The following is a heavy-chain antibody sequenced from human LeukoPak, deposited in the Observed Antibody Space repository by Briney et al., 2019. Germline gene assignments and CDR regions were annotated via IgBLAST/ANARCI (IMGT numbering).Heavy chain of an antibody. CDR2: IGSSSSAI. V-gene: IGHV3-21*01. CDR1: GFSFSSYS. CDR3: ARPGPATTNSYGMDV. Sequence: GGSLRLSCAASGFSFSSYSMTWVRQAPGKGLEWVSSIGSSSSAILYADSLKGRFTISRDNAKNSLYLQMNSLRAEDTAVYYCARPGPATTNSYGMDVWGQGTTVTVSS. J-gene: IGHJ6*02. D-gene: IGHD1-26*01.